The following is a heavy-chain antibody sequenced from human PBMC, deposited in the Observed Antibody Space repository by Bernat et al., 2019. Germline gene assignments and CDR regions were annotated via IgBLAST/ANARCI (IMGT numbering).Heavy chain of an antibody. CDR3: AKPLSPSIAAANY. CDR1: GFTFSTYG. J-gene: IGHJ4*02. V-gene: IGHV3-33*06. D-gene: IGHD6-13*01. Sequence: QVQLVESGGGVVQPGRSLTLSCAASGFTFSTYGMHWVRQAPGKGLEWVAVIWFDGSKEYYTDSVKGRFTISRDNSKNTLYLQMNSLRAEDTAVYYCAKPLSPSIAAANYWGQGTLVTVSS. CDR2: IWFDGSKE.